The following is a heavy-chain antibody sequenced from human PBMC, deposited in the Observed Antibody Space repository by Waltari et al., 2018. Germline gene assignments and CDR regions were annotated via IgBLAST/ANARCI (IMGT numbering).Heavy chain of an antibody. D-gene: IGHD5-12*01. J-gene: IGHJ4*02. CDR2: IYPGDSDT. CDR3: ASYTRAVEMATIWYYFDY. Sequence: EVQLVQSGAEVKKPGESLKISCKGSGYSFTSYWIGWVRQMPGKGLEWMGIIYPGDSDTRYSPSFQGQVTISADKSISTAYLQWSSLKASDTAMYYCASYTRAVEMATIWYYFDYWGQGTLVTVSS. CDR1: GYSFTSYW. V-gene: IGHV5-51*01.